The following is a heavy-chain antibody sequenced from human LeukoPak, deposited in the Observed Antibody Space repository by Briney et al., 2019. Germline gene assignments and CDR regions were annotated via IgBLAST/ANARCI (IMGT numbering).Heavy chain of an antibody. D-gene: IGHD6-13*01. V-gene: IGHV1-69*04. CDR3: ASLAGSSSSTSLDY. Sequence: SVKVSCKASGGTFSSYAISWVRQAPGQGLEWMGRIIPILGIANFAQKFQGRVTITADKSTSTAYMELSSLRSEDTAVYYCASLAGSSSSTSLDYWGQGTLVTVSS. CDR1: GGTFSSYA. CDR2: IIPILGIA. J-gene: IGHJ4*02.